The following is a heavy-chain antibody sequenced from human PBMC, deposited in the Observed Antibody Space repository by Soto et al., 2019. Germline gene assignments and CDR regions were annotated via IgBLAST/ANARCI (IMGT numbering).Heavy chain of an antibody. CDR3: ARGPDRGCSGDSCYQDAFDI. D-gene: IGHD2-15*01. J-gene: IGHJ3*02. CDR1: GGSISSGDYY. CDR2: IFYSGST. V-gene: IGHV4-30-4*01. Sequence: PSETLSLTCTVSGGSISSGDYYWSWIRQPPGKGLEWIGYIFYSGSTYYNPSLKSRVTISVDTSKNQFSLKLSSVTAADTAVYYCARGPDRGCSGDSCYQDAFDIWGQGTMVTVSS.